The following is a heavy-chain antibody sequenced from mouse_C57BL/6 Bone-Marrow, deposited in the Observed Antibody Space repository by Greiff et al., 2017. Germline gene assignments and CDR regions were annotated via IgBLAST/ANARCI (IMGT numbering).Heavy chain of an antibody. CDR2: IHPNSGST. D-gene: IGHD2-4*01. J-gene: IGHJ4*01. CDR3: ARDSMITNAMDY. Sequence: QVQLQQPGAELVKPGASVKLSCKASGYTFTSYWMHWVKQRPGQGLEWIGMIHPNSGSTNYNEKFKSKATLTVDKSSSTAYMQLSSLTSEDSAVYYCARDSMITNAMDYWGQGTSVTVSS. CDR1: GYTFTSYW. V-gene: IGHV1-64*01.